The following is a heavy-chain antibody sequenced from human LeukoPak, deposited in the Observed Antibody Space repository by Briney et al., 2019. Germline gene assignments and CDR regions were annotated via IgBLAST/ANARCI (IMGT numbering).Heavy chain of an antibody. Sequence: GGSLRLSCAASGFTFSSFGMHGVRQTPTKGLEWVAFIRHHGMNESYVDSVKGRFTISRDNSKHTLYLQMNSLRVEDTAVYYCAKDRRDYGDYGLDYWGQGTLVTVSS. CDR1: GFTFSSFG. CDR2: IRHHGMNE. J-gene: IGHJ4*02. D-gene: IGHD4-17*01. V-gene: IGHV3-30*02. CDR3: AKDRRDYGDYGLDY.